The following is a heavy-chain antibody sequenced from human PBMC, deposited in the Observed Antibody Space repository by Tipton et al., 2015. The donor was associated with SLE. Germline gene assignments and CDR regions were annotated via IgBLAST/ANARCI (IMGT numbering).Heavy chain of an antibody. D-gene: IGHD3-3*01. CDR3: ARDRFWSGYYNWFDP. J-gene: IGHJ5*02. V-gene: IGHV3-7*03. Sequence: SLRLSCAVSGFTFSSYWMSWVRQAPGKGLEWVANIKQDGSETYYVDSVKGRFTISRDNGKNSLYLQMNSLRAEDTAVYYCARDRFWSGYYNWFDPWGQGTLVTVSS. CDR1: GFTFSSYW. CDR2: IKQDGSET.